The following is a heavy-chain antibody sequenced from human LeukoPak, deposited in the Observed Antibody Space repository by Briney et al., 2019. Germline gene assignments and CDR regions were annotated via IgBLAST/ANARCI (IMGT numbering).Heavy chain of an antibody. Sequence: ASVKVSCKASGFTFTSYDINWVRQASGQGLEWMGWMDPNNGNTGYAQKFQGRVTMTRDTSISTAYMELRGLRSEDTAVYYCVRDGEGVAISVNYWFDPWGQGTLVTVSS. D-gene: IGHD3-10*01. J-gene: IGHJ5*02. CDR1: GFTFTSYD. CDR3: VRDGEGVAISVNYWFDP. V-gene: IGHV1-8*01. CDR2: MDPNNGNT.